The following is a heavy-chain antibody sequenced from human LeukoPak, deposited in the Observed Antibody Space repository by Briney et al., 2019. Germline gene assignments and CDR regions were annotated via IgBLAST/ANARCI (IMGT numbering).Heavy chain of an antibody. V-gene: IGHV3-23*01. Sequence: GGSLRLSCAASGFTFSSYAMSWVRQAPGKGLECLSANSGTGGSTYYADSVKGRFTISRDNSKNSLYLQMSSLRAEDTAVYYCARPPRGHSGYLNWFDPWGQGTLVTVSS. CDR3: ARPPRGHSGYLNWFDP. CDR1: GFTFSSYA. J-gene: IGHJ5*02. D-gene: IGHD3-22*01. CDR2: NSGTGGST.